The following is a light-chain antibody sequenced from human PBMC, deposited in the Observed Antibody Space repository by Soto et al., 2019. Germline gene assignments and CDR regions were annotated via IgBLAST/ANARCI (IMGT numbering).Light chain of an antibody. CDR3: QQSFSTSWT. J-gene: IGKJ1*01. V-gene: IGKV1-5*03. Sequence: DIQMTQSPSTLSGSVGDRVTITCRASQTISSWLAWYQQKPGKAPKLLIYKASTLKSGVPSRFSGSGSGTEFTLTICSLQAEDFATYYCQQSFSTSWTFGNGTKVDSK. CDR2: KAS. CDR1: QTISSW.